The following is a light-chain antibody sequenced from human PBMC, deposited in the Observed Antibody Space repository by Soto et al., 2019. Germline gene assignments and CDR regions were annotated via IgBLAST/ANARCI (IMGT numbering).Light chain of an antibody. Sequence: DIQLTQSPSFLSASVGDRVTITCRASQGIISYLAWYQQKPGKAPKLLIYAASTLQSGVPSRFSGSGSGTEFTLTISSLQSEDFAVYYCQQYNNWPPWTFDQGTKVDIK. CDR1: QGIISY. CDR2: AAS. J-gene: IGKJ1*01. CDR3: QQYNNWPPWT. V-gene: IGKV1-9*01.